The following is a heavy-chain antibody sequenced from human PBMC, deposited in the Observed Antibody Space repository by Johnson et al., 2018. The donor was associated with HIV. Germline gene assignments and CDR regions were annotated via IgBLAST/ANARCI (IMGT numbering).Heavy chain of an antibody. CDR3: ARPAIVVLPAGVFDI. D-gene: IGHD2-2*01. CDR2: ISSDGSNK. CDR1: GFIFSSYA. J-gene: IGHJ3*02. V-gene: IGHV3-30*04. Sequence: VQLVESGGGVVQPGRSLRLSCAASGFIFSSYAMPWVRQAPGKGLEWVAGISSDGSNKYYADSVKGRFIISRDNSKKTLYLQMNSLTTDDTAVYYCARPAIVVLPAGVFDIWGQGTMVSVSS.